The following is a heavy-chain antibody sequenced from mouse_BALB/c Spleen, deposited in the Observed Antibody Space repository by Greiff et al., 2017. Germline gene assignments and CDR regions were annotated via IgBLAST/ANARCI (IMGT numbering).Heavy chain of an antibody. J-gene: IGHJ4*01. CDR3: ARELRGIDYYAMDY. D-gene: IGHD1-1*01. CDR1: GYTFTSYT. Sequence: VQLQQSAAELARPGASVKMSCKASGYTFTSYTMHWVKQRPGQGLEWIGAIYPGNGDTSYNQKFKGKATLTADKSSSTAYMQLSSLTSEDSAVYYCARELRGIDYYAMDYWGQGTSVTVSS. V-gene: IGHV1-4*02. CDR2: IYPGNGDT.